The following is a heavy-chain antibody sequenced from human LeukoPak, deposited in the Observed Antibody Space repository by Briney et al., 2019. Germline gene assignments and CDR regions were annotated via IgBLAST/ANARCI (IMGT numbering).Heavy chain of an antibody. Sequence: SVKFSCKASGGTFSSYAISWVPQAPGQGLEWMGGIIPIFGTANYAQKFQGRVTITADESTSTAYMELSSLRPEDTAVYYCARDIVVVPAVGLNYYYYGMDVWGKGTTVTVSS. CDR1: GGTFSSYA. CDR2: IIPIFGTA. J-gene: IGHJ6*04. V-gene: IGHV1-69*01. CDR3: ARDIVVVPAVGLNYYYYGMDV. D-gene: IGHD2-2*01.